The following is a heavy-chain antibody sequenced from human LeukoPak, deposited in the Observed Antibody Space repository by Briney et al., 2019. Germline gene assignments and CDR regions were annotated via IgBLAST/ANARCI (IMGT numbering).Heavy chain of an antibody. D-gene: IGHD3-22*01. CDR3: ARGNDYYDSSGYYFRGGFDI. V-gene: IGHV1-46*01. Sequence: ASVKVSCKASGYTFTRYYMHWVRQAPGQGLEWMGIINPSGGSTSYAQKFQGRVTMTRDMSTSTVYMELSSLRSEDTAVYYCARGNDYYDSSGYYFRGGFDIWGQGTMVTVSS. CDR2: INPSGGST. CDR1: GYTFTRYY. J-gene: IGHJ3*02.